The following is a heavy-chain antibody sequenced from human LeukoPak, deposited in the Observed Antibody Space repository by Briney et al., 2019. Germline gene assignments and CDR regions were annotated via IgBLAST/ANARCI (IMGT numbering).Heavy chain of an antibody. CDR1: GGSISSSSYY. Sequence: SETLSLTCTVSGGSISSSSYYWGWIRQPPGKGLEWIGSIYYSGSTNYNPSLKSRVTISVDTSKNQFSLKLSSVTAADTAVYYCAREREVVAATPYYYYYYMDVWGKGTTVTVSS. CDR3: AREREVVAATPYYYYYYMDV. D-gene: IGHD2-15*01. CDR2: IYYSGST. J-gene: IGHJ6*03. V-gene: IGHV4-39*07.